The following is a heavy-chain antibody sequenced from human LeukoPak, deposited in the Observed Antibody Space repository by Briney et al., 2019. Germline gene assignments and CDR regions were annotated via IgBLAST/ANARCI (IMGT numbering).Heavy chain of an antibody. CDR3: ARLYDYVWGSYRSDLDY. CDR2: IIPIFGTA. J-gene: IGHJ4*02. D-gene: IGHD3-16*02. Sequence: SVNVSCKASGGTFSRYAISWVRQAPGQGLEWMGGIIPIFGTANYAQKFQGRVTITADESTSTAYMELSSLRSEDTAVYYCARLYDYVWGSYRSDLDYWGQGTLVTVSS. V-gene: IGHV1-69*13. CDR1: GGTFSRYA.